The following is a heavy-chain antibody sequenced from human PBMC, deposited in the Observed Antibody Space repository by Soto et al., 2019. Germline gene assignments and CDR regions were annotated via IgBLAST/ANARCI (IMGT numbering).Heavy chain of an antibody. V-gene: IGHV4-30-4*01. CDR2: IYYSGST. CDR3: ARARTYCISTSCFKGRAYYFDY. CDR1: GGSISSGDYY. Sequence: SSETLSLTCTVSGGSISSGDYYWSCNRQPPGKGLEWIGYIYYSGSTYYNPSLKSRVTISVDTSKNQFSLKLSSVTAADTAVYYCARARTYCISTSCFKGRAYYFDYWGQGTLVTVSS. J-gene: IGHJ4*02. D-gene: IGHD2-2*01.